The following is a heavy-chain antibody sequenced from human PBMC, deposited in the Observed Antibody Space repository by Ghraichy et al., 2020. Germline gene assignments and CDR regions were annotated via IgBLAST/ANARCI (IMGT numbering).Heavy chain of an antibody. CDR3: ARDLPYYYDSSGYPFDY. J-gene: IGHJ4*02. CDR1: GFTFSSYW. Sequence: GGSLRLSCAASGFTFSSYWMSWVRQAPGKGLEWVANIKQDGSEKYYVDSVKGRFTISRDNAKNSLYLQMNSLRAEDTAVYYCARDLPYYYDSSGYPFDYWGQGTLVTVSS. CDR2: IKQDGSEK. D-gene: IGHD3-22*01. V-gene: IGHV3-7*03.